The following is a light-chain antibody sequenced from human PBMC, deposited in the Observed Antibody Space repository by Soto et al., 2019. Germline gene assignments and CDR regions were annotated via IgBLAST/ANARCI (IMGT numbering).Light chain of an antibody. J-gene: IGKJ5*01. CDR2: GAS. CDR3: QQYGSSPIT. Sequence: EIVLSQSPGTLSLSPGQRATLSCRASQRLSASDIALYQHKPGQPPKFLIYGASTRATGITARFSGSGSGTDFTLTISRLEPEDFAVYYCQQYGSSPITFGQGARLEI. V-gene: IGKV3-20*01. CDR1: QRLSASD.